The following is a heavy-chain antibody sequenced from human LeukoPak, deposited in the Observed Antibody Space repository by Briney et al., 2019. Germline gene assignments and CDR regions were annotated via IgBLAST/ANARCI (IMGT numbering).Heavy chain of an antibody. D-gene: IGHD6-13*01. CDR1: GGSISSSNYY. CDR3: TREQAGNTDY. CDR2: IHYSGNT. J-gene: IGHJ4*02. V-gene: IGHV4-39*07. Sequence: SETLSLTCAVSGGSISSSNYYWGWVRQPPGKGLEWIGTIHYSGNTYYKPSLRSRVTISIDTSKNQFSLHLRSVTAAGTAVYYCTREQAGNTDYWGQGTLVTVSS.